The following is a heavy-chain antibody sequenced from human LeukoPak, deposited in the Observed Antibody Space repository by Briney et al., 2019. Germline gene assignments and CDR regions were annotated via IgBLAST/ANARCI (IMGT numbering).Heavy chain of an antibody. V-gene: IGHV4-34*01. CDR2: INHSGST. D-gene: IGHD5-18*01. Sequence: SETLSLTCAVYGGSFSGYYWSWIRQPPGKGLEWIGEINHSGSTNYNPSLKSRVTISVDTSKNQFSLKLSSVTAADTAVYYCARGWKGIQLWLGRGDYWGQGTLVTVSS. CDR1: GGSFSGYY. J-gene: IGHJ4*02. CDR3: ARGWKGIQLWLGRGDY.